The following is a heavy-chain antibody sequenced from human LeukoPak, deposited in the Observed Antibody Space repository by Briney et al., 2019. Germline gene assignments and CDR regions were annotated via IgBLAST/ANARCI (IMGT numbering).Heavy chain of an antibody. CDR2: IYSGTI. CDR3: ARESGSGFYPFDY. V-gene: IGHV3-53*01. Sequence: GGSLRLSCTVSGFTVSSNSMSWVRQAPGKGLEWVSFIYSGTIHYSDSVKGRFTISRDNSKNTLYLQMNSLRAEDTALYFCARESGSGFYPFDYWGQGTLVTVSS. D-gene: IGHD3-22*01. J-gene: IGHJ4*02. CDR1: GFTVSSNS.